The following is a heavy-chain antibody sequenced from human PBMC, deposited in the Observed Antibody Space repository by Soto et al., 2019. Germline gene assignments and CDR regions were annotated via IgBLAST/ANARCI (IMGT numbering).Heavy chain of an antibody. CDR1: GGTFSSYT. CDR3: ARDQRLWFGGYYGMDV. CDR2: IIPILGIA. Sequence: GASVKVSCKASGGTFSSYTISWVRQAPGQGLEWMGRIIPILGIANYAQKFQGRVTITADKSTSTAYMELSSLRSEDTAVYYCARDQRLWFGGYYGMDVWGQGTTVTVSS. V-gene: IGHV1-69*04. D-gene: IGHD3-10*01. J-gene: IGHJ6*02.